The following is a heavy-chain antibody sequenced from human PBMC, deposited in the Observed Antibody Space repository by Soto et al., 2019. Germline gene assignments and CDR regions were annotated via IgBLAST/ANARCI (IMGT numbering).Heavy chain of an antibody. D-gene: IGHD3-22*01. CDR3: ARDGDYYDSSGYYDFDY. CDR1: GFTFSSYG. V-gene: IGHV3-33*01. J-gene: IGHJ4*02. CDR2: IWYDGSNK. Sequence: TGGSLRLSCAASGFTFSSYGMHWVRQAPGKGLEWVAVIWYDGSNKYYADSVKGRFTISRDNSKNTLYLQMNSLRAEDTAVYYCARDGDYYDSSGYYDFDYWGQGTLVTVSS.